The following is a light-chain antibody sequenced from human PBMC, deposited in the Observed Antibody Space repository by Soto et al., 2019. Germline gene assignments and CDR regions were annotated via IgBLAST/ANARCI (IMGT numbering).Light chain of an antibody. V-gene: IGKV1-5*03. J-gene: IGKJ2*01. CDR2: KAS. CDR3: QQCNSYPYP. Sequence: DIQMTQSPSTLSASVGDRVTITCRASQIISTWLAWYQQKPGKAPKLLIYKASSLGSGVPSRFSGSGSGTEFTLTISSLQPDDFATYYCQQCNSYPYPFGQGTKLDIK. CDR1: QIISTW.